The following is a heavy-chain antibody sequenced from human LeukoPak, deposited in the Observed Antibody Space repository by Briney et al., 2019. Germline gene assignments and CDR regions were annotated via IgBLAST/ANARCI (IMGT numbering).Heavy chain of an antibody. Sequence: GASVKVSCKASGYTFTSYDINWVRQATGQGLEWMGWMNPNSGNTGYAQKFQGRVTMTRNTSISTAYMELSSLRSEDTAVYYCALTIPDWLPQYGMDVWAKGPRSPSP. V-gene: IGHV1-8*01. D-gene: IGHD3-9*01. CDR1: GYTFTSYD. CDR3: ALTIPDWLPQYGMDV. J-gene: IGHJ6*02. CDR2: MNPNSGNT.